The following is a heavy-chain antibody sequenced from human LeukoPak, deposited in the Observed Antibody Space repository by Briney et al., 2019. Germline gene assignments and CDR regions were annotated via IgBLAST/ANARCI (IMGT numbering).Heavy chain of an antibody. D-gene: IGHD3-10*01. Sequence: GASVKVSCKASGHTFTGYYMHWVRQAPGQGLEWMGWINPNSGGTNYAQKFQGRVTMTRDTSISTAYMELSRLRSDDTAVYYCARAMVRGHSERTRVIYYFDYWGQGTLVTVSS. CDR3: ARAMVRGHSERTRVIYYFDY. J-gene: IGHJ4*02. V-gene: IGHV1-2*02. CDR2: INPNSGGT. CDR1: GHTFTGYY.